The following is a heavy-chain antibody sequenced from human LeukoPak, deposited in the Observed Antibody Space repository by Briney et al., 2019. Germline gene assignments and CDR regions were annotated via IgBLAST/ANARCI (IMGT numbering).Heavy chain of an antibody. CDR3: ARRGGSRVTTPPYYYYYYMDV. J-gene: IGHJ6*03. CDR1: GYTFTSYG. Sequence: ASVKVSCKASGYTFTSYGISWVRQAPGQGLEWMGWISAYNGNTNYAQKLQGRVTMTTDTSTSTAYMELRSLRSDDTAVHYCARRGGSRVTTPPYYYYYYMDVWGKGTTVTISS. D-gene: IGHD4-17*01. V-gene: IGHV1-18*01. CDR2: ISAYNGNT.